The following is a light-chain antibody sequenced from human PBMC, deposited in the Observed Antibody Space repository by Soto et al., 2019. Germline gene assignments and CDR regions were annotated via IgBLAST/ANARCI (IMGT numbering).Light chain of an antibody. CDR1: QSVGSN. CDR3: QQYNNWPRT. V-gene: IGKV3-15*01. CDR2: GAS. Sequence: EIVMTQSPATLSVSPGERVTLSCSASQSVGSNLAWYQQKPDQAPRLLIHGASTRANGIPARFSGSGSGTDVTLTISSLQSEDFAVYSCQQYNNWPRTFGHGTKVEIK. J-gene: IGKJ1*01.